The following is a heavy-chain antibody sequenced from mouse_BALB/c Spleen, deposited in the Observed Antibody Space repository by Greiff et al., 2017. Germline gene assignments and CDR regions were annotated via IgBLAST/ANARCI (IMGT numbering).Heavy chain of an antibody. J-gene: IGHJ3*01. CDR2: INSNGGST. Sequence: EVKLVESAGGLVQPGGSLKLSCAASGFTFSSYGMSWVRQTPDKRLELVATINSNGGSTYYPDSVKGRFTISRDNAKNTLYLQMSSLKSEDTAMYYCARVDGNYFFAYWGQGTLVTVSA. V-gene: IGHV5-6-3*01. D-gene: IGHD2-1*01. CDR1: GFTFSSYG. CDR3: ARVDGNYFFAY.